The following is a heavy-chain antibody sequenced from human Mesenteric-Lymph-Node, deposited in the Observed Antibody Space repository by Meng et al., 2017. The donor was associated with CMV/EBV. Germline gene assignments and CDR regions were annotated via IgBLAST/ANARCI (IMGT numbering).Heavy chain of an antibody. CDR1: GYTFTGYC. V-gene: IGHV1-2*06. Sequence: KASGYTFTGYCIHWVRQAPGQGLEWMGRINSNSGDTNYAQKFQGRVTMTRDTSISTAYMDLSTLTPDDTAVYFCARETEIRGVTALDYWGQGTLVTVSS. D-gene: IGHD3-10*01. CDR2: INSNSGDT. CDR3: ARETEIRGVTALDY. J-gene: IGHJ4*02.